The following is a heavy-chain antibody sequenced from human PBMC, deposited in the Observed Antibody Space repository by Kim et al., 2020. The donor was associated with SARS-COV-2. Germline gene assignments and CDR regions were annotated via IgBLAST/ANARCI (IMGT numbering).Heavy chain of an antibody. CDR1: DYSISSNNC. J-gene: IGHJ4*02. D-gene: IGHD6-13*01. V-gene: IGHV4-28*01. Sequence: SETLSLTCVVSDYSISSNNCWGWVRQPPGKGLEWIGYIYSSGITYYSPSLKSRVTMSIDMSKNQVSLRPSSVTAVDTAVYYCASFPGVAAAGHDYWGQGT. CDR3: ASFPGVAAAGHDY. CDR2: IYSSGIT.